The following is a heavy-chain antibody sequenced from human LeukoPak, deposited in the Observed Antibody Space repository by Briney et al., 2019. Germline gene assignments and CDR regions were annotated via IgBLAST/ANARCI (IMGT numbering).Heavy chain of an antibody. CDR1: GFTFSSYA. CDR3: AKRGIVATITHFDY. Sequence: GGSLRLSCAASGFTFSSYAMSWVRQAPGKGLEWVSAISGSGGSTYYADSVKGRFTISRDNSKNTLYLQMNNLRAEDTAVYYCAKRGIVATITHFDYWGQGTLVTVSS. CDR2: ISGSGGST. D-gene: IGHD5-12*01. J-gene: IGHJ4*02. V-gene: IGHV3-23*01.